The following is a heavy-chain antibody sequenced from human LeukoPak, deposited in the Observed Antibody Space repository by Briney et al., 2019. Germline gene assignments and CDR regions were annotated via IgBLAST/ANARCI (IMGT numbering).Heavy chain of an antibody. V-gene: IGHV3-21*01. J-gene: IGHJ3*02. CDR2: ISSSSSYI. Sequence: GGSLRLSCAASGFTFSSYSMNWVRQAPGKGLEWVSSISSSSSYIYYADSVKGRFTISRDNAKNSLYLQMNSLRAEDTAVYYCARDSPSSSGWYRQDYAFDIWGQGTMVTVSS. CDR3: ARDSPSSSGWYRQDYAFDI. D-gene: IGHD6-19*01. CDR1: GFTFSSYS.